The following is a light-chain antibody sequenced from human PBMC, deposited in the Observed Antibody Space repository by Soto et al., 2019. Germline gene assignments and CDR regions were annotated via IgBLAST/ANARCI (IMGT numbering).Light chain of an antibody. CDR3: QQYNNWPPGT. CDR1: QSVSSN. Sequence: EIVMAQSPATLSVSPWERATLSCRASQSVSSNLAWYQQKPGQAPRLLIYGASTRATGIAARFSGSGSGTEFTLTISSLQSEDFAVYYCQQYNNWPPGTFGGGTKVDIK. J-gene: IGKJ4*01. V-gene: IGKV3-15*01. CDR2: GAS.